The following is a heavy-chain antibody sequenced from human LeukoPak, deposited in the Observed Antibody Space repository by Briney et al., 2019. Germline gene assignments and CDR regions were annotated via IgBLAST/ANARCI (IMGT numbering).Heavy chain of an antibody. Sequence: SVKVSCKASGGTFSSYAISWVRQAPGQGLKWMGRIIPILGIANYAQKFQGRVTITADKSTSTAYMELSSLRSEDTAVYYCARDGPHYYDSSGYYFPFDYWGQGTLVTVSS. J-gene: IGHJ4*02. D-gene: IGHD3-22*01. CDR2: IIPILGIA. CDR1: GGTFSSYA. V-gene: IGHV1-69*04. CDR3: ARDGPHYYDSSGYYFPFDY.